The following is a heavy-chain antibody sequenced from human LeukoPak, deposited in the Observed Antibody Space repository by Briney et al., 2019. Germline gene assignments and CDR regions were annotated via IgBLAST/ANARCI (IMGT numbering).Heavy chain of an antibody. Sequence: ASVTVSCKASGYTFTGYYMHWVRQAPGQGLEWMGRINPNSGGTNYAQKFQGRVTMTRDTSISTAYMELSRLRSDDTAVYYCARGPGLVTPSDYYYYGMDVWGQGTTVTVSS. CDR2: INPNSGGT. CDR3: ARGPGLVTPSDYYYYGMDV. V-gene: IGHV1-2*06. J-gene: IGHJ6*02. CDR1: GYTFTGYY. D-gene: IGHD4-23*01.